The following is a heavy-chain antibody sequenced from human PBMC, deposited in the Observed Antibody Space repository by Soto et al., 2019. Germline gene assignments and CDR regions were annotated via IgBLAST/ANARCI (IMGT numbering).Heavy chain of an antibody. V-gene: IGHV3-33*01. CDR2: IWDDGSNK. CDR3: ASNIAVAGNCFDY. Sequence: QVQLVESGGGVVQPGRSLRLSCAASGFTFSSYGMHWVRQAPGKGLEWVAVIWDDGSNKYYADSVKGRFTISRDNSKNTLYLKMNSLRAEDTAVYYCASNIAVAGNCFDYWGQGTLVTVSS. J-gene: IGHJ4*02. D-gene: IGHD6-19*01. CDR1: GFTFSSYG.